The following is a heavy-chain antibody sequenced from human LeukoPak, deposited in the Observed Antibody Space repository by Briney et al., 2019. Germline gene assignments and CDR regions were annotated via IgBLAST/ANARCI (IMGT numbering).Heavy chain of an antibody. Sequence: SETLSLTCTVSGGXISISTYYWGWIRQPPGKGLEWIGNIYYSGSTYYNPSLKSRVTISVDTSKNQFSLRLSSVTAADTAVYYCARLGTGYDSSGYSIGWFDPWGQGTLVTVSS. D-gene: IGHD3-22*01. V-gene: IGHV4-39*01. CDR3: ARLGTGYDSSGYSIGWFDP. CDR1: GGXISISTYY. J-gene: IGHJ5*02. CDR2: IYYSGST.